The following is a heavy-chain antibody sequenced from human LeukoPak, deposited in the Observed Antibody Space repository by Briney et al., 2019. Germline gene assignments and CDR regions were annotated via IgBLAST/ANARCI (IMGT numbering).Heavy chain of an antibody. J-gene: IGHJ4*02. V-gene: IGHV3-7*01. CDR1: GFTFSSYW. CDR2: EWHEGSHS. D-gene: IGHD2-2*01. CDR3: ATYFRAGLCSGPSCPITRIDY. Sequence: GGSLRLSCTASGFTFSSYWMTWVPQAPEKGPEWVASEWHEGSHSYYVDSVKGRFTISRDNAKSSLYLQMNSLRAEATAIYYCATYFRAGLCSGPSCPITRIDYWGQGTLATVSS.